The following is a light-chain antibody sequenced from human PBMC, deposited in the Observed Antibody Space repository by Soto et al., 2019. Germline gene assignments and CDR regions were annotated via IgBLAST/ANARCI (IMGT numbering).Light chain of an antibody. J-gene: IGKJ4*01. CDR2: GAS. CDR3: QQYGSSPLT. CDR1: QSVSSSY. Sequence: EIVLTQSPGTLSLSPGERATLSCRASQSVSSSYLAWYQQKPGQAPRLLIFGASNRANGIPDRFSGSGSGTDFTLTISRLEPEDFEVFYCQQYGSSPLTFGGGTKVDIK. V-gene: IGKV3-20*01.